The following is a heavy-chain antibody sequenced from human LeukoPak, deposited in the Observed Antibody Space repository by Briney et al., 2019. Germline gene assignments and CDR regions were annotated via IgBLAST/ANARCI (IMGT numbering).Heavy chain of an antibody. CDR2: ISSSSSYI. Sequence: GGXLRLSCAASGFTFSSYSMNWVRQAPGKGREWVSSISSSSSYIYYADSVKGRFTISRDNAKNSLYLQMNSLRAEDTAVYYCARNYDSSGYLDYFDYWGQGTLVTVSS. D-gene: IGHD3-22*01. CDR1: GFTFSSYS. CDR3: ARNYDSSGYLDYFDY. V-gene: IGHV3-21*01. J-gene: IGHJ4*02.